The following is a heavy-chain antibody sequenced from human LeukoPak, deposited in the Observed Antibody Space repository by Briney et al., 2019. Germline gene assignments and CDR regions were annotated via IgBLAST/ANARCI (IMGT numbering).Heavy chain of an antibody. CDR3: ARGGVVPAAYYYYMDV. D-gene: IGHD2-2*01. J-gene: IGHJ6*03. Sequence: SETLSLTCTASGGSISSYYWSWIRQPPGKGLEWIGYIYYSGSTNDNPSLKSRVTISVDTSKNQFSLKLSSVTAADTAVYYCARGGVVPAAYYYYMDVWGKGTTVTVSS. CDR1: GGSISSYY. CDR2: IYYSGST. V-gene: IGHV4-59*01.